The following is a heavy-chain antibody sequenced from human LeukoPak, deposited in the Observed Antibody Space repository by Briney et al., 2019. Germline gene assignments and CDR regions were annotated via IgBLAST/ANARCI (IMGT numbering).Heavy chain of an antibody. Sequence: SETLSLTCTVSGGSISSGSYYWGWIRQPAGKGLEWIGRISTSGSTNYNPSLKSRVTISVDTSKNQFSLKLSSVTAADTAVYYCAREVGWNYLKGMDVWGQGTTVTVSS. J-gene: IGHJ6*02. CDR2: ISTSGST. D-gene: IGHD1-7*01. CDR1: GGSISSGSYY. V-gene: IGHV4-61*02. CDR3: AREVGWNYLKGMDV.